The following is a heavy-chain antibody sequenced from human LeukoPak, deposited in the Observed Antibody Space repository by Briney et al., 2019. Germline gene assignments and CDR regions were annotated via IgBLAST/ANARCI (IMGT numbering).Heavy chain of an antibody. CDR1: GFTFSSYG. V-gene: IGHV3-30*18. CDR3: AKDGSMPWGYYMDV. Sequence: GGSLRLSCAASGFTFSSYGMHWVRQAPGKGLEWVAVISYDGSNKYYADSVKGRFTISRDNSKNTLYLQMNSLRAEDTAVYYCAKDGSMPWGYYMDVWGKGTTVTISS. CDR2: ISYDGSNK. D-gene: IGHD2/OR15-2a*01. J-gene: IGHJ6*03.